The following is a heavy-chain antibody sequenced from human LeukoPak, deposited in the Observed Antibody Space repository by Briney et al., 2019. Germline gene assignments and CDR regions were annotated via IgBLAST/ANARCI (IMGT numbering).Heavy chain of an antibody. CDR3: ARGEHIAAAGTGKYFDY. V-gene: IGHV4-4*07. Sequence: SETLSLTCTVSGGSTSSYYWSWIRQPPGKGLEWIGRVYTSGIISGNTNYNPSLESQVTISVDTSKNQFSLKLSSVTAADTAVYYCARGEHIAAAGTGKYFDYWGQGTLVTVSS. CDR2: VYTSGIISGNT. J-gene: IGHJ4*02. CDR1: GGSTSSYY. D-gene: IGHD6-13*01.